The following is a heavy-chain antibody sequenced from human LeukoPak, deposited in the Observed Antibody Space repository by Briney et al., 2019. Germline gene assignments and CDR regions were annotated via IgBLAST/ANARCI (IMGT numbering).Heavy chain of an antibody. CDR2: ISYDGSNK. V-gene: IGHV3-30*01. CDR3: AKKAYCSSTSCPFDY. CDR1: GFTFSSYA. D-gene: IGHD2-2*01. J-gene: IGHJ4*02. Sequence: GGSLRLSCAASGFTFSSYAMHWVRQAPGKGLEWVAVISYDGSNKYYADSVKGRFTISRDNSKNTLYLQMNSLRAEDTAVYYCAKKAYCSSTSCPFDYWGQGTLVTVSS.